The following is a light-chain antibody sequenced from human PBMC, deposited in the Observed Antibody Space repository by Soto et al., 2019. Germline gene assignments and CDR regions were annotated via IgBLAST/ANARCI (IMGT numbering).Light chain of an antibody. V-gene: IGKV1-39*01. CDR1: QSITNS. CDR3: QQGHSMPFT. Sequence: DIQMTQSPSSLSASVGDRVTITCRASQSITNSLNWYQHQPGKAPTLVVYAASSLQSGVPSRFSGSGSGTDFTLTISSLQPEDFATYFCQQGHSMPFTFGPGTKVDIK. J-gene: IGKJ3*01. CDR2: AAS.